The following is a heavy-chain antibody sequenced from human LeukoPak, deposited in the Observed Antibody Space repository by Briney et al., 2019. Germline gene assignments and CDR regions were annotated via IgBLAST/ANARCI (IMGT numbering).Heavy chain of an antibody. CDR2: IYDRGPA. CDR1: GYAITSGGFS. D-gene: IGHD3-10*01. Sequence: PSETLSLTCTVSGYAITSGGFSWNWLRQPSGKGLEWIGCIYDRGPAYYNPSLKSRFTISVDRPKNQFFLNVTSLTAADTAVYYCARSRQASGLFNSWGQGTLVVVSS. V-gene: IGHV4-30-2*01. J-gene: IGHJ5*01. CDR3: ARSRQASGLFNS.